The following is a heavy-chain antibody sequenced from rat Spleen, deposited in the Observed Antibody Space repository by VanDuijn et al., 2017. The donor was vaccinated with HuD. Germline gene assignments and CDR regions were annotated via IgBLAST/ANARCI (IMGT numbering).Heavy chain of an antibody. V-gene: IGHV2-13*01. CDR2: IWGNGNT. Sequence: QVQLKESGPGLVQPSQTLSLTCTVSGFSLTNYDMQWVCQPPGKGLEWMGEIWGNGNTYYNSALKSRLTISRDTSKSQVFLKMNSLQTEDTAIYFCTRSRGGSMYVMDGWGQGASVTVSS. CDR1: GFSLTNYD. CDR3: TRSRGGSMYVMDG. J-gene: IGHJ4*01. D-gene: IGHD1-11*01.